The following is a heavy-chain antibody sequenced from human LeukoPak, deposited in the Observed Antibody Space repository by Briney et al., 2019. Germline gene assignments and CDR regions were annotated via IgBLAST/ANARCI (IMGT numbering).Heavy chain of an antibody. D-gene: IGHD2-15*01. J-gene: IGHJ6*03. CDR3: AKVMPPGRILFYSYYMDV. Sequence: GGSLRLSCAASGFQFSGYGLHWVRQAPDKGLEWVAFIRYDGSNEYYADSVKGRFTISRDKSKNTLSLQMNSLRVEDTAVYYCAKVMPPGRILFYSYYMDVWGRGTMVTVSS. CDR1: GFQFSGYG. V-gene: IGHV3-30*02. CDR2: IRYDGSNE.